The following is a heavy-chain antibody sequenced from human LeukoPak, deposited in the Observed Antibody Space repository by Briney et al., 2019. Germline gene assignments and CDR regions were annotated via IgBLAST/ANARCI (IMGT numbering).Heavy chain of an antibody. J-gene: IGHJ6*02. CDR1: LVTLSSDA. V-gene: IGHV3-30*14. D-gene: IGHD1-1*01. CDR3: ARYKPDGGDYYYYGMDV. CDR2: ISYDVVNK. Sequence: PRGCPRLSSAASLVTLSSDATCGVRQAPRKGRGWGAVISYDVVNKYYADSVKGRFTISRDNSKNTLYLQMNSLRAEDTAVYYCARYKPDGGDYYYYGMDVWGQGTTVTVSS.